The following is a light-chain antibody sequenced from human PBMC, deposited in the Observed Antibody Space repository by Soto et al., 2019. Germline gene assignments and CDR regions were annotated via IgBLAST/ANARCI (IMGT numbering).Light chain of an antibody. CDR2: GAS. CDR1: QSVSSSY. V-gene: IGKV3-20*01. Sequence: EILLTQSPGTLSSSTGERATLSCRASQSVSSSYLAWYQQKPGQAPRLLIYGASSRATCIPDRCSCSGAGTVFTLSISRVESEDFAVYYCQRYGRTFGQGTKVDI. J-gene: IGKJ1*01. CDR3: QRYGRT.